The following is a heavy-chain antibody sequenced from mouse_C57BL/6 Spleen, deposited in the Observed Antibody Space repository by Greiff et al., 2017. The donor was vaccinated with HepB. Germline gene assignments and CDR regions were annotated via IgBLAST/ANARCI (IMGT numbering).Heavy chain of an antibody. V-gene: IGHV1-26*01. CDR2: INPNNGGT. CDR3: ARSGFDYGSSSFDY. D-gene: IGHD1-1*01. Sequence: VQLQQSGPELVKPGASVKISCKASGYTFTDYYMNWVKQSHGKSLEWIGDINPNNGGTSYNQKFKGKATLTVDKSSSTAYMELRSLTSEDSAVYYCARSGFDYGSSSFDYWGQGTTLTVSS. J-gene: IGHJ2*01. CDR1: GYTFTDYY.